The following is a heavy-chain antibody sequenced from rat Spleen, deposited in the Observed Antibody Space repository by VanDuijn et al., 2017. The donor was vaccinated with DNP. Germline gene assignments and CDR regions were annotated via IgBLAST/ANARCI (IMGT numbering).Heavy chain of an antibody. J-gene: IGHJ1*01. V-gene: IGHV5-58*01. Sequence: EVQLVESGGGLVQPGRSMKLSCVVSGFTFSRHWMFWIRQAPGKGLEWVASINTDGGSTYYPDSVKGRFTISRDNAKTTLYLQMNSLRSEATATYYCARGVYYYSATYWYFDFWGPGTMVTVSS. CDR2: INTDGGST. CDR3: ARGVYYYSATYWYFDF. D-gene: IGHD1-1*01. CDR1: GFTFSRHW.